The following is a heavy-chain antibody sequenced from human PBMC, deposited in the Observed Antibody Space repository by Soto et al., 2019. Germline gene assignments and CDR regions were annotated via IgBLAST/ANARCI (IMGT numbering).Heavy chain of an antibody. CDR1: GGSISSGGYY. D-gene: IGHD6-13*01. J-gene: IGHJ4*02. CDR2: IYYSGIT. Sequence: QVQLQESGPGLVKPSQTLSLTCTVSGGSISSGGYYWSWIRQHPGKGLEWIGYIYYSGITYYNPSLNSRVTISLDPSKNQFSLKLSSVTAADTAVYYCARVRYSCSEYYFDYWGQGTLATVSS. CDR3: ARVRYSCSEYYFDY. V-gene: IGHV4-31*03.